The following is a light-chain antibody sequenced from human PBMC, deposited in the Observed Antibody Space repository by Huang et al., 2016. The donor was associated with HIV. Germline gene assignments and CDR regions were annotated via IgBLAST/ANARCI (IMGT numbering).Light chain of an antibody. CDR1: QSVSNN. CDR3: QQYNNWPPYS. Sequence: EIVMTQSPATLSVSPGERATLSCRASQSVSNNLAWYPLKPGQAPRLPISGASSRATGIPARFRCSGSGTEFTLTISSLQSEDSALYSCQQYNNWPPYSFGQGTKLEIK. CDR2: GAS. J-gene: IGKJ2*03. V-gene: IGKV3-15*01.